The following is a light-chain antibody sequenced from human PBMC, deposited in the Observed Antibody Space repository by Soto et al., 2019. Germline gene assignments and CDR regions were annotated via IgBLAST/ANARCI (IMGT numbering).Light chain of an antibody. Sequence: IVMTQSPATLSVSPGERATLSCRARQSVSSDLAWYQQKPGQAPRLLIYDASNRATGIPARFSGSGSATQFTLTISSLQSEDFGFYYCQQYKQWPVAFGGGAKVDIK. V-gene: IGKV3D-15*01. CDR1: QSVSSD. CDR3: QQYKQWPVA. CDR2: DAS. J-gene: IGKJ4*01.